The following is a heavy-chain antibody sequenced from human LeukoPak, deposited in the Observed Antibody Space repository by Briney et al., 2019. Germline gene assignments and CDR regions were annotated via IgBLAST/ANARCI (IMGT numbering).Heavy chain of an antibody. V-gene: IGHV3-23*01. D-gene: IGHD4-23*01. CDR1: GFTFSSYA. J-gene: IGHJ6*03. CDR2: ISGSGGST. Sequence: GGSPRPSCAAPGFTFSSYAMSWFRKAPGKGLEWVSAISGSGGSTYYADSVKGRFTTSRDNSKNTLYLQMNSLRAEDTAVYYCAKQRGDYGGNPRHYYYNYMDVWGKGTTVTVSS. CDR3: AKQRGDYGGNPRHYYYNYMDV.